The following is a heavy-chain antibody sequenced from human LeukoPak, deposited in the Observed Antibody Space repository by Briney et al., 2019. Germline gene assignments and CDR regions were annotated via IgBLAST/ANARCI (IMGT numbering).Heavy chain of an antibody. Sequence: PSETLSLTCGVYGGSFSGYYWSWIRQPPGKGLEWIGYIYYSGSTNYNPSLKSRVTISVDTSKNQFSLKLSSVTAADTAVYYCASWDGYYFDYWGQGTLVTVSS. J-gene: IGHJ4*02. CDR3: ASWDGYYFDY. CDR2: IYYSGST. V-gene: IGHV4-59*01. D-gene: IGHD1-26*01. CDR1: GGSFSGYY.